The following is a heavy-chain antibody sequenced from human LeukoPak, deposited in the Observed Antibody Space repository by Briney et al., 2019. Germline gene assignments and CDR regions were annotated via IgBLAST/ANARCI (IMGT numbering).Heavy chain of an antibody. D-gene: IGHD3-16*02. J-gene: IGHJ3*01. CDR1: GGTFSNYA. CDR2: IFPIFGTA. V-gene: IGHV1-69*05. CDR3: ARGIVSSTDAFDV. Sequence: SVKVSCKASGGTFSNYAISGVRQAPGQGLEWMGGIFPIFGTAKYAQKFQGRVTITTNESTSTAYMSLNTHTSEHTAGYSCARGIVSSTDAFDVWGKGTTVTVSS.